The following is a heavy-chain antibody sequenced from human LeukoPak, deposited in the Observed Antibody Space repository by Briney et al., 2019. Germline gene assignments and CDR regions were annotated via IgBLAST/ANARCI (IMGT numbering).Heavy chain of an antibody. D-gene: IGHD3-22*01. CDR3: ARQKTDYYDSSGYYIFDY. CDR2: INTNTGNP. CDR1: GYTFTSYA. J-gene: IGHJ4*02. V-gene: IGHV7-4-1*02. Sequence: ASVKVSCKASGYTFTSYAMNWVRPAPGQGLEWMGWINTNTGNPTYAQGFTGRFVFSLDTSVSTAFLQISSLKAEDTAVYYCARQKTDYYDSSGYYIFDYWGQGTLVTVSS.